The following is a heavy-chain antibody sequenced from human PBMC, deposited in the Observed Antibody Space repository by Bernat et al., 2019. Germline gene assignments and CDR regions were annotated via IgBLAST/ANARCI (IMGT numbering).Heavy chain of an antibody. CDR2: ISYDESNK. CDR1: GFTFSSYG. Sequence: QVQLVESGGGVVQPGRSLRLSCAASGFTFSSYGMHWVRQAPGKGLDWVAVISYDESNKYYADSVKGGFTISRDNSKNTLYLQMNSLRAEDTAVYYCAKEDTAMAKYYDYDYGMDVWGQGTTVTVSS. CDR3: AKEDTAMAKYYDYDYGMDV. D-gene: IGHD5-18*01. V-gene: IGHV3-30*18. J-gene: IGHJ6*02.